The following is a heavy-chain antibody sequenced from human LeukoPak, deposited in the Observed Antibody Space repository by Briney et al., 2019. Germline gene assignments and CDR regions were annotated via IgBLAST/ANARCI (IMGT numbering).Heavy chain of an antibody. CDR1: GFTFSHYG. J-gene: IGHJ4*02. CDR3: AKDRNDTQKGLYYFDY. CDR2: ISYGGSNK. V-gene: IGHV3-30*18. Sequence: GGSLRLSCAASGFTFSHYGMHWARQSPGKWLEWVALISYGGSNKYYADSVKGRFTITRDNSKNTLYLQMNSLTAEDTAVYYCAKDRNDTQKGLYYFDYWGQGTLVTASS. D-gene: IGHD3-22*01.